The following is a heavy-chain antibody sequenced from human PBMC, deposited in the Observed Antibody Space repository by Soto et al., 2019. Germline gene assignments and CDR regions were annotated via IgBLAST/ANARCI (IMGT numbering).Heavy chain of an antibody. CDR2: IYYSGST. D-gene: IGHD4-17*01. CDR1: GGSISSGGDY. J-gene: IGHJ4*02. V-gene: IGHV4-31*03. CDR3: ARINDYGDGRVFDY. Sequence: QVQLQESGPGLLKPSQTLSLTCTVSGGSISSGGDYWSWIRQHPGKGLEWIGYIYYSGSTYYNPSLNSRVTIAVETSKNQFSLKLSSVTAADTVVYYCARINDYGDGRVFDYWGQGTLVTVSS.